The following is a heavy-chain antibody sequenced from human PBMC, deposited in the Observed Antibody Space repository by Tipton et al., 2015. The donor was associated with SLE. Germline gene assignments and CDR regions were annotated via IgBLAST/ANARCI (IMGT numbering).Heavy chain of an antibody. V-gene: IGHV3-7*01. CDR1: GFTFSTYE. J-gene: IGHJ2*01. Sequence: QLVQSGGGLVKPGGSLRLSCAASGFTFSTYEMNWVRQAPGKGLEWVANIKQDGSEKYYVDSVKGRFTISRDNAKNSLYLQMNSLRAEDTAVYYCASPSYYGSGSYRPYWYFDLWGRGTLVTVSS. CDR3: ASPSYYGSGSYRPYWYFDL. CDR2: IKQDGSEK. D-gene: IGHD3-10*01.